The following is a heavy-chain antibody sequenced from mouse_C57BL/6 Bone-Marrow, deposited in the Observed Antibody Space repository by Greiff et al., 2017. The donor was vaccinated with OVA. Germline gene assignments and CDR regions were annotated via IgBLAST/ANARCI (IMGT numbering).Heavy chain of an antibody. D-gene: IGHD2-5*01. CDR1: GYAFSSSW. J-gene: IGHJ4*01. CDR2: IYPGDGDT. CDR3: ASGYSNYDYYAMDY. Sequence: QVQLKESGPELVKPGASVKISCKASGYAFSSSWMNWVKQRPGKGLEWIGRIYPGDGDTNYNGKFKGKATLTADKSSSTAYMQLSSLTSEDSAVYFCASGYSNYDYYAMDYWGQGTSVTVSS. V-gene: IGHV1-82*01.